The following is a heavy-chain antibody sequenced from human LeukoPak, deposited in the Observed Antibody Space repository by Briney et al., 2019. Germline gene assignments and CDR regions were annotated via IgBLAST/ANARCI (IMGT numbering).Heavy chain of an antibody. V-gene: IGHV1-2*02. CDR3: ARDIVATIMDYYYYMDV. CDR1: GYTFTGYY. Sequence: ASVKVSCKASGYTFTGYYMHWVRQAPGQGLEWMGWINPNTGGTNYAQKFQGRATMTRDTSISTAYMELSRLRSDDTAVYYCARDIVATIMDYYYYMDVWGKGTTVTVSS. D-gene: IGHD5-12*01. J-gene: IGHJ6*03. CDR2: INPNTGGT.